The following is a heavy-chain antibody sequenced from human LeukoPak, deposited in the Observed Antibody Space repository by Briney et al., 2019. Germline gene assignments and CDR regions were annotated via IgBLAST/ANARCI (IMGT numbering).Heavy chain of an antibody. CDR2: ISGSGGST. V-gene: IGHV3-23*01. Sequence: GGSLRLSCAASGLTFSSYSMNWVRQAPGKGLEWVSAISGSGGSTYYADSVKGRFTISRDNSKNTLYLQMNSLRAEDTAVYYCAKARGRWLPSFYYFDYWGQGTLVTVSS. J-gene: IGHJ4*02. CDR3: AKARGRWLPSFYYFDY. D-gene: IGHD5-12*01. CDR1: GLTFSSYS.